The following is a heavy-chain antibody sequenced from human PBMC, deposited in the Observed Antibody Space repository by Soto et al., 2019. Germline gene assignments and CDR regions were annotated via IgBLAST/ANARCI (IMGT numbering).Heavy chain of an antibody. CDR3: ARVGSALDY. Sequence: LETLSLTCTVSGGSISSSSYYWGWIRQPPGKGLEWIGSIYYSGSTYYNPSLKSRVTISVDTSKNQFSLKLSSATAADTAVYYCARVGSALDYWGQGTLVTVSS. J-gene: IGHJ4*02. V-gene: IGHV4-39*01. CDR1: GGSISSSSYY. D-gene: IGHD3-10*01. CDR2: IYYSGST.